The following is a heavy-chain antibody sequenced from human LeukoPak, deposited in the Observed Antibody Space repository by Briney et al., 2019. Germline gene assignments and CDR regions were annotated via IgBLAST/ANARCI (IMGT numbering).Heavy chain of an antibody. D-gene: IGHD3-22*01. V-gene: IGHV3-11*01. CDR1: GFTFSDYY. CDR3: ARGDHYSGTSGLFDC. Sequence: PGGSLRLSCTASGFTFSDYYMTWIRQAPGKGLEWVSYISNSGTIIYYADSVKGRFTISRDNAKNSLYLQMNSLRAEDTAVYYCARGDHYSGTSGLFDCWGQGTLVTVSS. CDR2: ISNSGTII. J-gene: IGHJ4*02.